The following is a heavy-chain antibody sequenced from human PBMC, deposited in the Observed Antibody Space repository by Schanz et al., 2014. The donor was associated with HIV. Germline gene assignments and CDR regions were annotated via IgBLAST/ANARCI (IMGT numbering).Heavy chain of an antibody. CDR2: ISSDGSNK. D-gene: IGHD6-6*01. CDR3: ANTEFPYSSSSDYYYGMDV. J-gene: IGHJ6*02. Sequence: QVQLVESGGALVQPGRFLRLSCAASGFTFTTYGMQWVRQAPGKGLEWVAVISSDGSNKYYADSVKGRFTISRDNSKNTLYLQMNSLRAEDTAVYFCANTEFPYSSSSDYYYGMDVWGQGTTVTVSS. CDR1: GFTFTTYG. V-gene: IGHV3-30*18.